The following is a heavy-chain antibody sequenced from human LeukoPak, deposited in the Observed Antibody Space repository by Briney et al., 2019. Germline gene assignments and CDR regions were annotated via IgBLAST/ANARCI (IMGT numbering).Heavy chain of an antibody. Sequence: SETLSLTCTASGGSISSYYWSWIRQPPGKGLEWIGYIYYSGSTNYNPSLKSRVTISVDTSKNQFSLKLSSVTAADTAVYYCARMDSSGYYNAPFDYWGQGTLVTVSS. CDR2: IYYSGST. V-gene: IGHV4-59*01. CDR1: GGSISSYY. J-gene: IGHJ4*02. D-gene: IGHD3-22*01. CDR3: ARMDSSGYYNAPFDY.